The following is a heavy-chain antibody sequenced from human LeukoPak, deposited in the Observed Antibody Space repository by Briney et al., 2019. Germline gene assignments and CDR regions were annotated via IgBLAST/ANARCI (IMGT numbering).Heavy chain of an antibody. Sequence: SETLFLTCTVSGVSISSYYWSWIRQPPGKGLEWIGYIYYSGSTNYNPSLKSRVTISVDTSKNQFSLKLSSVTAADTAVYYCARDRAVAGQGFDYWGQGTLVTVSS. CDR3: ARDRAVAGQGFDY. V-gene: IGHV4-59*01. CDR1: GVSISSYY. J-gene: IGHJ4*02. CDR2: IYYSGST. D-gene: IGHD6-19*01.